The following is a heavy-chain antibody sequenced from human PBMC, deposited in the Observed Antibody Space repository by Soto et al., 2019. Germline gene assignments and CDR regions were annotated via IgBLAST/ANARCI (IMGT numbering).Heavy chain of an antibody. D-gene: IGHD2-2*01. CDR1: GGSIISSNW. V-gene: IGHV4-4*02. CDR3: ARVVGGYYYGMDV. J-gene: IGHJ6*02. Sequence: SETLSHTCAVSGGSIISSNWWSWVRQTPGKGLEWIGEIYHSGSTNYNPSLKSRVTISVDKSKNQFSLKLSSVTAADTAVYYCARVVGGYYYGMDVWGQGTTLTVSS. CDR2: IYHSGST.